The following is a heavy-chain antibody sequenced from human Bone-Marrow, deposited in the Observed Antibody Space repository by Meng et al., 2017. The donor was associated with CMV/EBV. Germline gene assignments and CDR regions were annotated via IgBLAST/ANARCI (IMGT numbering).Heavy chain of an antibody. J-gene: IGHJ3*02. CDR1: GYSFTNYW. V-gene: IGHV5-51*01. Sequence: KVSCKGSGYSFTNYWIGWVRQMPGKGLEWMGIMYPGDSETRYNPSFQGQVTISADKSISTAYLQWSNLKASDTAMYYCARQELFFDAFDIWGQGTTVTVSS. CDR2: MYPGDSET. CDR3: ARQELFFDAFDI. D-gene: IGHD1-7*01.